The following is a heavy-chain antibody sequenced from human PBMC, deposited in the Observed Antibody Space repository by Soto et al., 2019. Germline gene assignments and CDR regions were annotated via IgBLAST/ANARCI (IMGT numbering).Heavy chain of an antibody. CDR3: ARDMGIAAAGTFHSYYYGMDV. V-gene: IGHV1-46*01. D-gene: IGHD6-13*01. CDR2: INPSGGST. CDR1: GYTFTSYY. Sequence: ASVKVSCKASGYTFTSYYMHWVRQAPGQGLEWMGIINPSGGSTSYAQKFQGRVTMTRDTSTSTVYMELSSLRSEDTAVYYCARDMGIAAAGTFHSYYYGMDVWGQGTTVTVS. J-gene: IGHJ6*02.